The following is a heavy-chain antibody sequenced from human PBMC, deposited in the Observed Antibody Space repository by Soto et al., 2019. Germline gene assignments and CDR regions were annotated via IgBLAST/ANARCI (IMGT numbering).Heavy chain of an antibody. J-gene: IGHJ4*02. CDR1: GFTFSSYE. CDR2: ISSSGSTI. D-gene: IGHD3-22*01. CDR3: ARDTYYYDSSGYLLLGYFDY. Sequence: GGSLRLSCAASGFTFSSYEMNWVRQAPGKGLEWVSYISSSGSTIYYADSVKGRFTISRDNAKNSLYLQMNSLRAEDTAVYYCARDTYYYDSSGYLLLGYFDYWGQGTLVTVS. V-gene: IGHV3-48*03.